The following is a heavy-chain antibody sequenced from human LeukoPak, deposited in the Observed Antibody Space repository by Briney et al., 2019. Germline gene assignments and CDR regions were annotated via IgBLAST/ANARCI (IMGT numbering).Heavy chain of an antibody. V-gene: IGHV3-23*01. J-gene: IGHJ4*02. CDR2: VGTGFDT. CDR1: GFTFSSHA. CDR3: TKNVPGRAIDY. Sequence: GGSLRLSCVASGFTFSSHAMSWVRQAPGKGLEWVSTVGTGFDTYYTDSVKGRFTISRDNSKNTLSLQMSSLRAEDTATYYCTKNVPGRAIDYWGQGTLVTASS. D-gene: IGHD2-15*01.